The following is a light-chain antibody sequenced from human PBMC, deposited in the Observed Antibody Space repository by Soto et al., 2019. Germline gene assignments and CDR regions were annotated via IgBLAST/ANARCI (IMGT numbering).Light chain of an antibody. Sequence: EIVLTDSPGTLSLSQGEIATLSCRASQSVSNSYLAWYQQKPGQAPRLLIYGASNRATGIPDRFSGSGSGTDFTLTISRLEPEDFAVYYCQQYGSSGTLGQGTKVDIK. V-gene: IGKV3-20*01. CDR1: QSVSNSY. CDR2: GAS. CDR3: QQYGSSGT. J-gene: IGKJ1*01.